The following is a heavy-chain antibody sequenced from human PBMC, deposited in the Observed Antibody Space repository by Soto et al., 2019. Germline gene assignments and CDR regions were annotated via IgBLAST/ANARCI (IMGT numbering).Heavy chain of an antibody. J-gene: IGHJ4*02. V-gene: IGHV3-7*01. D-gene: IGHD3-10*01. Sequence: GGSLRLSCAASGFTFSSYWMSWVRQAPGKGLEWVANIKQDGSEKYYVESVKGRFTISRDNAKNSLYLQMDSLRAEDTAVYYCARDGHPEFPYYFDYWGQGTLVTVSS. CDR1: GFTFSSYW. CDR2: IKQDGSEK. CDR3: ARDGHPEFPYYFDY.